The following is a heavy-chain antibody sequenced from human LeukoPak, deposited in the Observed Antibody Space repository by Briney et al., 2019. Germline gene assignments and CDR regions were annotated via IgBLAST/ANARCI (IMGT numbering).Heavy chain of an antibody. CDR2: ISRNSGDYT. J-gene: IGHJ4*02. CDR3: SKKGQNEDYGKPD. CDR1: GFTFSSYA. D-gene: IGHD4-17*01. V-gene: IGHV3-23*01. Sequence: GGSLRLSCAASGFTFSSYAMSWVRQAPGKGLECVASISRNSGDYTLYAASVKGRFTISRDNSRSTLYLQMNSLRAEDTAVYYCSKKGQNEDYGKPDWGQGTLVTVSS.